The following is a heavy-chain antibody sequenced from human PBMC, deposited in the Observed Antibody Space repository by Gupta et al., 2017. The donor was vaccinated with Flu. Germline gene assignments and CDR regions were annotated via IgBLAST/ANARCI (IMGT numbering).Heavy chain of an antibody. J-gene: IGHJ6*02. CDR3: TKAGSSGDYSHYYGLDV. V-gene: IGHV3-30*18. D-gene: IGHD3-22*01. CDR2: ISYDGANE. CDR1: G. Sequence: GMHWVRQAPGRGLEWVTFISYDGANEYYVDSGKGRFTVSRDNSKNTLYLQMNSLRPEDTAVYYCTKAGSSGDYSHYYGLDVWGPGTTVTVSS.